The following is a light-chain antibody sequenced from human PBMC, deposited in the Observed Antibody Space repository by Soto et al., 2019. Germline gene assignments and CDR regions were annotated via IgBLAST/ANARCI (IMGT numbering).Light chain of an antibody. Sequence: QSALTQPASVSGSPGQSITISCTGTSSDFGNYNLVSWYQQHPGKVPKLILFEVNKRPSGVPDRFSGSKSGTSASLAISGLRSEDEADYYCAAWDDSLSAVVFGGGTKLTVL. CDR3: AAWDDSLSAVV. CDR2: EVN. CDR1: SSDFGNYNL. V-gene: IGLV2-14*02. J-gene: IGLJ2*01.